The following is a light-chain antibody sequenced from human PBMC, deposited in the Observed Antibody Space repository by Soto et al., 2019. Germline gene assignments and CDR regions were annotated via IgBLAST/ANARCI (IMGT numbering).Light chain of an antibody. J-gene: IGKJ5*01. CDR1: RDISSF. CDR2: TAS. CDR3: QHCNKWLIT. V-gene: IGKV1-9*01. Sequence: QFSQDPAALPASVWARVTIACRASRDISSFLGWYQQKPGKAPTLLIHTASILQSGVPSRFSGSRSGTEFTLTISSLQSEGCATYYCQHCNKWLITSGQGTRPEIK.